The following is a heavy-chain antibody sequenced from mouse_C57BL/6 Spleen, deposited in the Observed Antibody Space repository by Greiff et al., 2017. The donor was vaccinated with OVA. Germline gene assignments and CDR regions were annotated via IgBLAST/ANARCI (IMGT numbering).Heavy chain of an antibody. CDR3: ARDDYDVAY. Sequence: QVHVKQSGAELARPGASVKMSCKASGYTFTSYTMHWVKQRPGQGLEWIGYINPSSGYTKYNQKFKDKATLTADKSSSTAYMQLSSLTSEDSAVYYCARDDYDVAYWGQGTLVTVSA. CDR1: GYTFTSYT. D-gene: IGHD2-4*01. V-gene: IGHV1-4*01. J-gene: IGHJ3*01. CDR2: INPSSGYT.